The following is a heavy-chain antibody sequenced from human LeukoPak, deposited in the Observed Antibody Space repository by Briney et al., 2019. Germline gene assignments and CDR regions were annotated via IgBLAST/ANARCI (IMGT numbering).Heavy chain of an antibody. CDR1: GGSISSSSNY. J-gene: IGHJ5*02. Sequence: KPSETLSLTCSVSGGSISSSSNYWGWIRQPPGKGLEWIGSMYYSGSTYYNPSLRSRVTISVDTSKNQFSLKLSSVTAADTAVYYCASEKSGSYSNWFDPWGQGTLVTVSS. CDR3: ASEKSGSYSNWFDP. D-gene: IGHD1-26*01. V-gene: IGHV4-39*07. CDR2: MYYSGST.